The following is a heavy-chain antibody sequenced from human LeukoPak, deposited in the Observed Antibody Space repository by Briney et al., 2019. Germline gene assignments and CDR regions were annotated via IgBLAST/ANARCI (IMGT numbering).Heavy chain of an antibody. Sequence: TGGSLRLSCTASGFTFSDAWITWVRQAPGKGLEYVSAISSNGGSTYYANSVKGRFTISRDNSKNTLYLQMGSLRAEDMAVYYCARAAVYSGSPFDYWGQGTLVTVSS. CDR1: GFTFSDAW. D-gene: IGHD1-26*01. CDR3: ARAAVYSGSPFDY. CDR2: ISSNGGST. J-gene: IGHJ4*02. V-gene: IGHV3-64*01.